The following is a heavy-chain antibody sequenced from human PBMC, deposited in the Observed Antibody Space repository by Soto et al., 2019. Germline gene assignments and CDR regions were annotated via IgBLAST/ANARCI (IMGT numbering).Heavy chain of an antibody. CDR1: GYTLTELS. CDR3: ATVPDCSGGSCYGSWFDP. J-gene: IGHJ5*02. CDR2: FDPEDGET. V-gene: IGHV1-24*01. D-gene: IGHD2-15*01. Sequence: ASVKVSCKVSGYTLTELSMHWVRQAPGKGLEWMGGFDPEDGETIYAQKFQGRVTMTEDTSTDTAYMELSSLRSEDTAVYYCATVPDCSGGSCYGSWFDPWGQGTLVTVSS.